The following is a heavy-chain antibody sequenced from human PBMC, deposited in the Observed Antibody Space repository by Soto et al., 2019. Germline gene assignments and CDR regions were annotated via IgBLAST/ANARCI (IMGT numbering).Heavy chain of an antibody. CDR2: INDRGSI. Sequence: QVQLQQWGAGPLRPLETLSLTCGVSGGSFSGYYWAWIRQSPGKGLEWIGEINDRGSINYNPSLKSRVSISVDTSKNPYSRNLRSVPAADTAVYYCARESHDILTGPPWVWYFDLWGRGTLVTVSS. V-gene: IGHV4-34*01. CDR3: ARESHDILTGPPWVWYFDL. J-gene: IGHJ2*01. D-gene: IGHD3-9*01. CDR1: GGSFSGYY.